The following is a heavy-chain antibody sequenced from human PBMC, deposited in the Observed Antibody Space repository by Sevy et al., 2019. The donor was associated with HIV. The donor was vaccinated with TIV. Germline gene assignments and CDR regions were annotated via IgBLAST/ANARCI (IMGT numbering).Heavy chain of an antibody. CDR3: VQDHVF. J-gene: IGHJ4*02. V-gene: IGHV3-23*01. Sequence: GGSLRLSCAASGFTFSNYVMTWVRQAPGKGPEWVSRISKTADTTYYADSVKGRFTISRDNSKNTLDLQMNSLRAEDTAIYYCVQDHVFWGQGTLVTVSS. CDR2: ISKTADTT. D-gene: IGHD2-8*01. CDR1: GFTFSNYV.